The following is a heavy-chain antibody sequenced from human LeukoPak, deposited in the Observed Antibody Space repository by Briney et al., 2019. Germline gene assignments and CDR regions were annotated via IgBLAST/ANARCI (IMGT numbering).Heavy chain of an antibody. Sequence: SVKVSCKASGGTFSSYAISWVRQAPGQGLEWVGRIIPIFGTANYAQKFQGRVTITTDESTSTAYMELSSLRSEDTAVYYCARHSLPRFLEWLYPKNHDNWFDPWGQGTLVTVSS. CDR3: ARHSLPRFLEWLYPKNHDNWFDP. CDR2: IIPIFGTA. D-gene: IGHD3-3*01. V-gene: IGHV1-69*05. CDR1: GGTFSSYA. J-gene: IGHJ5*02.